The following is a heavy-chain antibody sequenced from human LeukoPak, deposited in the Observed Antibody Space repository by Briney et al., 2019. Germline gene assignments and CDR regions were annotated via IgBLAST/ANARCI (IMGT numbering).Heavy chain of an antibody. CDR2: ISYGSTYI. Sequence: PGGSLRLSCAASGFTFSNYNMNWVRQAPGKGLEWVSSISYGSTYIYYANSMKGRFTISRDNAKNSLYLQMNSLRAEDTAVYYCARSSLGELFYGLDVWGQGTTVTVSS. CDR1: GFTFSNYN. CDR3: ARSSLGELFYGLDV. J-gene: IGHJ6*02. V-gene: IGHV3-21*01. D-gene: IGHD3-10*01.